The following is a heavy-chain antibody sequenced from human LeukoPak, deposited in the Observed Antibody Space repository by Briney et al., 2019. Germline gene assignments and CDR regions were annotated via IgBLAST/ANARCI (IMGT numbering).Heavy chain of an antibody. CDR1: GVSFSSTISS. D-gene: IGHD3-9*01. J-gene: IGHJ5*02. V-gene: IGHV4-39*01. Sequence: PSQTLSLTCTVSGVSFSSTISSWGWIRQPPGKGLEWIGSILYTGDTDYNPSLQSRVTISVDTSKNQFSLNLSSVTAADTAVYYCARLPTGFPNWFDPWGQGTLVTVSS. CDR2: ILYTGDT. CDR3: ARLPTGFPNWFDP.